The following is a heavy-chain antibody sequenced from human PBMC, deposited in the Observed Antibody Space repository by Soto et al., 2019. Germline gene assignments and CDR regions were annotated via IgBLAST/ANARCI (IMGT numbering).Heavy chain of an antibody. CDR3: ASDGGVYDSSPFDY. J-gene: IGHJ4*02. CDR2: IIPIFGTA. V-gene: IGHV1-69*12. CDR1: GGTFSSYA. D-gene: IGHD4-4*01. Sequence: QVQLVQSGAEVKKPGSSVKVSCKASGGTFSSYAISWVRQAPGQGLEWMGGIIPIFGTADYAQKFQGRVTITADESTGTAYMELSSLRSEDTVVYYCASDGGVYDSSPFDYWGQGTLVTVSS.